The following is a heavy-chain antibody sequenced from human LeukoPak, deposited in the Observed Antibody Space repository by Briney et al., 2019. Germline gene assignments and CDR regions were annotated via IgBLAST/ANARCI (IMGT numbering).Heavy chain of an antibody. Sequence: SETLSLTCTVSGGSISSYYWSWIRQPPGKGLECIGYIYNSGSTNYNPSLKSRVSISVDTSKNQFSLKLSSVTAADTAVYYCARQGGAMIAVVKVALDIWGQGTMVTVSS. CDR3: ARQGGAMIAVVKVALDI. J-gene: IGHJ3*02. CDR1: GGSISSYY. CDR2: IYNSGST. D-gene: IGHD3-22*01. V-gene: IGHV4-59*08.